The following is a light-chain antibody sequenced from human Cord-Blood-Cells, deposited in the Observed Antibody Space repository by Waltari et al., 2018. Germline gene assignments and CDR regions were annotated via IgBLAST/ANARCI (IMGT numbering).Light chain of an antibody. Sequence: EIVLTQSPGTPSLSPGARAPLSCRASQRVSSSYLAWYQQKPGQAPRLLIDGASSRATGIPDRFSGSGSGTVFTLTISRLEPEDFAVYYCQQYGSSPQTFGQGTQVEIK. J-gene: IGKJ1*01. V-gene: IGKV3-20*01. CDR2: GAS. CDR3: QQYGSSPQT. CDR1: QRVSSSY.